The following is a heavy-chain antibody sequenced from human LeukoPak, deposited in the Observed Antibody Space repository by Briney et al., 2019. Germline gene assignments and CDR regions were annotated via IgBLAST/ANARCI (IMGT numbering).Heavy chain of an antibody. Sequence: SETLSLTCAVYGGSFSGYYWSWIRQPPGKGLEWIGEINHSGSTNYNPSLKSRVTISVDTSKNQFFLKLSSVTAADTAVYYCASRGSGWTYYYYGMDVWGQGTTVTVSS. CDR2: INHSGST. CDR3: ASRGSGWTYYYYGMDV. D-gene: IGHD6-19*01. V-gene: IGHV4-34*01. CDR1: GGSFSGYY. J-gene: IGHJ6*02.